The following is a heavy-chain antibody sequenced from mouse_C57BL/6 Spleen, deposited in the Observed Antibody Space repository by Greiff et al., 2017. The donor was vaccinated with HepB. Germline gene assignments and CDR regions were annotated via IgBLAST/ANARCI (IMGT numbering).Heavy chain of an antibody. Sequence: QVQLQQPGAELVRPGSSVKLSCKASGYTFTSYWMHWVKQRPIQGLEWIGNIDPSDSETHYNQKFKDKATLTVDKSSSTAYMQLSSLTSEDAAVYCCARSGSYSFDFWGTGTTLTVSS. J-gene: IGHJ2*01. V-gene: IGHV1-52*01. D-gene: IGHD1-1*02. CDR3: ARSGSYSFDF. CDR1: GYTFTSYW. CDR2: IDPSDSET.